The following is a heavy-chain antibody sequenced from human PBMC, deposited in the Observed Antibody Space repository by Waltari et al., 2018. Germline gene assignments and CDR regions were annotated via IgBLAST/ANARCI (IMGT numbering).Heavy chain of an antibody. D-gene: IGHD2-2*01. CDR3: ARYCSGTTCSDGHLYGMDV. Sequence: EVQLLESGGDLVQPGGSLRLSCAATGFMFSNYALSWVRQAPGKGLEWVSTLSGSGGTTYYADSVKGRFTISRDNSRNTLYLQMRSLGAEDAAVYYCARYCSGTTCSDGHLYGMDVWGQGTTVTVSS. V-gene: IGHV3-23*01. CDR2: LSGSGGTT. J-gene: IGHJ6*02. CDR1: GFMFSNYA.